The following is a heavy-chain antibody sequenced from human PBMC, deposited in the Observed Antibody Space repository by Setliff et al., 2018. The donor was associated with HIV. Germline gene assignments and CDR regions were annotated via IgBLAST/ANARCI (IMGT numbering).Heavy chain of an antibody. CDR1: GYSINTSNR. Sequence: SETLSLTCAVSGYSINTSNRWGWIRQHPGKALEYIGYVDFSGKTDYNPSLKSRLTMSFDTSKNQFSLRLRSVSAADTAVYFCARRYFDSGSYFYFDYWGQGTLVTVSS. D-gene: IGHD3-10*01. CDR2: VDFSGKT. V-gene: IGHV4-28*01. J-gene: IGHJ4*02. CDR3: ARRYFDSGSYFYFDY.